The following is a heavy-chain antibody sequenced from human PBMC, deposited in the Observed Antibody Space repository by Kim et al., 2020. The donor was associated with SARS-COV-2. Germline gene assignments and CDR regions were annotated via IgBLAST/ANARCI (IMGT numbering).Heavy chain of an antibody. CDR1: GFSFSCCA. J-gene: IGHJ6*02. CDR3: ANEVWDYSGMDV. Sequence: GGSLRLSCVASGFSFSCCAMTWVRQVPGKGPEWVSSISHDGTSSHYANSVRGRFTISRDDSKNTLYLQLNSLRGDDTALYYCANEVWDYSGMDVWGQGSTVTVSS. D-gene: IGHD1-26*01. V-gene: IGHV3-23*01. CDR2: ISHDGTSS.